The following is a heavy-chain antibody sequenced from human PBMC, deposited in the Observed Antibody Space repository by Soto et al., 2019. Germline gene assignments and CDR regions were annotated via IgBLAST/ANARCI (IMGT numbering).Heavy chain of an antibody. D-gene: IGHD6-13*01. CDR3: ARMASAGTLNWFDP. CDR1: GYTFINFD. CDR2: MNPGSGKT. V-gene: IGHV1-8*02. Sequence: QVQLVQSGAEVKEPGASVRVSCKASGYTFINFDISWVRQAAGQGLEWLGWMNPGSGKTGYASKFQGRVAMTMDASTCTSHLELSSLTSDETAVYYCARMASAGTLNWFDPWGQGTLVTVSS. J-gene: IGHJ5*02.